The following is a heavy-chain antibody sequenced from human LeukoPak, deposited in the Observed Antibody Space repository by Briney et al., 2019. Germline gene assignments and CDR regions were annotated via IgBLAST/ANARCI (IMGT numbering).Heavy chain of an antibody. CDR1: GFTFSSYS. Sequence: PGGSLRLSCAASGFTFSSYSMNWVRQAPGKGLEWVSSISSSSYIYYADSVKGRFTISRDNAKNSLYLQMNSLRAEDTAVYYCARDLECSSTSCYEPIFDYWGQGTLVTVSP. V-gene: IGHV3-21*01. J-gene: IGHJ4*02. CDR2: ISSSSYI. D-gene: IGHD2-2*01. CDR3: ARDLECSSTSCYEPIFDY.